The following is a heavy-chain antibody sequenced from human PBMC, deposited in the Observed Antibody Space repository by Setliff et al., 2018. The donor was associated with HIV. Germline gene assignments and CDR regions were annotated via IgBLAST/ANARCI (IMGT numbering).Heavy chain of an antibody. Sequence: SVKVSCKASGGTFSSYAISWVRQAPGQGLEWMGGIIPIFGTVKYAQKFQGRVTITADESTKTAQMELSGLTFEDTAVYYCAKGPNFEDAFDIWGQGTVVTVSS. V-gene: IGHV1-69*13. D-gene: IGHD2-8*01. CDR3: AKGPNFEDAFDI. J-gene: IGHJ3*02. CDR2: IIPIFGTV. CDR1: GGTFSSYA.